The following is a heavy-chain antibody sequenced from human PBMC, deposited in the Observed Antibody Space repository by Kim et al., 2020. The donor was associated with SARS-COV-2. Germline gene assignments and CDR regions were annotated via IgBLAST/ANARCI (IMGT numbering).Heavy chain of an antibody. D-gene: IGHD3-16*01. Sequence: NPSRKSRVTRSVDASKNQFSLKLSSVTAADTAVYYCARQPLGFGNWFDPWGQGTLVTVSS. V-gene: IGHV4-59*08. CDR3: ARQPLGFGNWFDP. J-gene: IGHJ5*02.